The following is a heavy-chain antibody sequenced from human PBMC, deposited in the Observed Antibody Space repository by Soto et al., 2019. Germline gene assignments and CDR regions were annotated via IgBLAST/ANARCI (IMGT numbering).Heavy chain of an antibody. CDR3: ARAPVEDCTNGVCFYYFDY. Sequence: ASVKVSCKASGYTFTGYYMHWVRQAPGQGREWMGWINPNSGGTNYAQKFQGRVTMTRDTSISTAYMELSRLRSDDTAVYYCARAPVEDCTNGVCFYYFDYWGQGTLVTVSS. D-gene: IGHD2-8*01. CDR1: GYTFTGYY. V-gene: IGHV1-2*02. CDR2: INPNSGGT. J-gene: IGHJ4*02.